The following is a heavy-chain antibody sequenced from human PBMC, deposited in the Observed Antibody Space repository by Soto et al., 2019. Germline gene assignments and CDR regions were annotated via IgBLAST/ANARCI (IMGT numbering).Heavy chain of an antibody. J-gene: IGHJ4*02. CDR1: GFPFGNFL. CDR3: IGSFPF. CDR2: IRSQPYGGTA. Sequence: PGGFLRLSCTASGFPFGNFLMSWFRQAPGKGMEWVGFIRSQPYGGTAEYAASVRGRFTISRDDSKGIAYLQMNSLQTEDSGVYYCIGSFPFWGQGTLVNVSS. D-gene: IGHD3-10*01. V-gene: IGHV3-49*03.